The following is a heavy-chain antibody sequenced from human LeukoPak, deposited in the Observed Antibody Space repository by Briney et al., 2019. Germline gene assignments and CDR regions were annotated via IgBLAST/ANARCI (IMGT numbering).Heavy chain of an antibody. J-gene: IGHJ4*02. V-gene: IGHV4-59*08. Sequence: SETLSLTCTVSGASIITYYWSWIRQPLGKGLEWIGYIYHSGSTNYNPSLRSRVTISGDTSKSQFSLRLSSVSAADTAVYYCARHVGATPWDYFDYWGQGTLVTASS. CDR1: GASIITYY. CDR2: IYHSGST. D-gene: IGHD1-26*01. CDR3: ARHVGATPWDYFDY.